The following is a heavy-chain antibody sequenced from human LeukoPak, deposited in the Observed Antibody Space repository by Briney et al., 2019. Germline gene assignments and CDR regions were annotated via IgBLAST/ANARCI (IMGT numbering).Heavy chain of an antibody. CDR2: ISGSGDST. CDR3: AGQSKGIAAGAFDI. CDR1: GFTFTNYA. Sequence: PGGSLRLSCAASGFTFTNYAMSWVRQAHGKGLEWVSGISGSGDSTNYADSVKGRFTISRDNAKNSLYLQMNSLRVDDTAVYYCAGQSKGIAAGAFDIWGQGTMVTVSS. V-gene: IGHV3-23*01. J-gene: IGHJ3*02. D-gene: IGHD6-13*01.